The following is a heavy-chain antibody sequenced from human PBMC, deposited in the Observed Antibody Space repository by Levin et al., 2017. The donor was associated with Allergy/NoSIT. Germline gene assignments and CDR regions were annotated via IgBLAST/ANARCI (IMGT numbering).Heavy chain of an antibody. Sequence: AGGSLRLSCAASGFTFSDHYMDWVRQAPGKGLEWVGRTRNKANSYTTEYAASVKGRFTIPRDDSKHSLYLQMNSLKTEDTAVYYCARTYYDYVWGSLYFDYWGQGTLVTVSS. CDR2: TRNKANSYTT. V-gene: IGHV3-72*01. CDR1: GFTFSDHY. CDR3: ARTYYDYVWGSLYFDY. D-gene: IGHD3-16*01. J-gene: IGHJ4*02.